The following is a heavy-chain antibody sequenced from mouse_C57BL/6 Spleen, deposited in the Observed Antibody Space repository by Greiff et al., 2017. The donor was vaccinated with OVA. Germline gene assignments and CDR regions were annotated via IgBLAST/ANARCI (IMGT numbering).Heavy chain of an antibody. CDR1: GYTFTSYW. J-gene: IGHJ4*01. CDR2: INPSNGGT. Sequence: QVQLQQPGTELVKPGASVKLSCKASGYTFTSYWMHWVKQRPGQGLEWIGNINPSNGGTNYNEKFKSKATLTVDKSSSTAYMQLSSLTSEDSAVYYCARLDSSGTYYYAMDYWGQGTSVTVSS. CDR3: ARLDSSGTYYYAMDY. V-gene: IGHV1-53*01. D-gene: IGHD3-2*02.